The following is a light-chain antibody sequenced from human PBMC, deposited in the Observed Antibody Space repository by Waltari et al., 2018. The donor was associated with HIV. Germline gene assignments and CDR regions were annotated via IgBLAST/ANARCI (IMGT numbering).Light chain of an antibody. V-gene: IGLV6-57*04. CDR3: QSYDNWSYV. CDR2: DHN. J-gene: IGLJ1*01. Sequence: FLLTQPLSVSESPGKTVTISCTRSSGGIASNYVQWYHQRPGSVPTTVIYDHNQRPSGVPDRFSGSIDSSSNSASLTISGLKTEDEADYYCQSYDNWSYVFGTGTKVTVL. CDR1: SGGIASNY.